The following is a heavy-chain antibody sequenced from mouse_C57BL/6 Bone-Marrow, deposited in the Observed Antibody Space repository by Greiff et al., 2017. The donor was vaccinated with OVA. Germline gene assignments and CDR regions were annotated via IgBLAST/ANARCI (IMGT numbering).Heavy chain of an antibody. D-gene: IGHD2-13*01. Sequence: QVQLKQPGAELVKPGASVKLSCKASGYSFTSYWMHWVKQRPGRALEWIGRIDPNSGGTKYNEKFKSKATLTVDKPSSTAYMQLSSLTSEDSAVYYCARWGTNWGQGTSLTVSS. CDR3: ARWGTN. CDR2: IDPNSGGT. J-gene: IGHJ2*02. CDR1: GYSFTSYW. V-gene: IGHV1-72*01.